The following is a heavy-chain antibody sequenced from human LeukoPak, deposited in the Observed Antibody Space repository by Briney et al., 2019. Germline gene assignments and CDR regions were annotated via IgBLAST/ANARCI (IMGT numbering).Heavy chain of an antibody. Sequence: GGSLRLSCAASGFTFSSYSMNWVRQAPGKGLEWVSSISSSSSYIYYADSVKGRFTISRDNSKNTLYLQMNSLRAEDTAVYYCAIVHYYDSSGYYYLDYYYGMDVWGQGTTVTVSS. V-gene: IGHV3-21*04. J-gene: IGHJ6*02. D-gene: IGHD3-22*01. CDR3: AIVHYYDSSGYYYLDYYYGMDV. CDR2: ISSSSSYI. CDR1: GFTFSSYS.